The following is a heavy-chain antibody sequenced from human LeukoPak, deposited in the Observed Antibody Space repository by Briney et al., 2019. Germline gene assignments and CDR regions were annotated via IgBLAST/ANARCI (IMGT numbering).Heavy chain of an antibody. Sequence: GGSLRLSCAASGFTFRSYGMHWVRQAPGKGLEWVAVISYDGSNKYYGDSVKGRFTISRDNSKNTPYLEMNSLRAEDTAVYYCAKDLMEYYDSSGSEWGQGTLVIVSS. V-gene: IGHV3-30*18. CDR1: GFTFRSYG. J-gene: IGHJ4*02. CDR2: ISYDGSNK. D-gene: IGHD3-22*01. CDR3: AKDLMEYYDSSGSE.